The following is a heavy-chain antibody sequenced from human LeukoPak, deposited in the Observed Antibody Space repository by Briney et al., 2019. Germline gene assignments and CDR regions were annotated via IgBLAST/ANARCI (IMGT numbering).Heavy chain of an antibody. Sequence: SGGSLRLSCAASGFTFSDYYMSWIRQAPGKGLEWVSYISSSSSYTNYADSVKGRFTISRDNAKNSLYLQMNSLRAEDTAVYYCARDRAVAGTADIDYWGQGTLVTVSS. CDR3: ARDRAVAGTADIDY. J-gene: IGHJ4*02. V-gene: IGHV3-11*06. D-gene: IGHD6-19*01. CDR1: GFTFSDYY. CDR2: ISSSSSYT.